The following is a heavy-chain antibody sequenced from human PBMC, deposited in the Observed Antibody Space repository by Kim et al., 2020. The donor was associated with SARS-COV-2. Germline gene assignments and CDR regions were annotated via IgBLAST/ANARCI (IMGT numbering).Heavy chain of an antibody. CDR3: ARWDNYYFDY. D-gene: IGHD1-1*01. Sequence: STNYNPSRKSRVAISVDTSKNQFSLKRSSVTATDTAVYYCARWDNYYFDYWGQGTLVTVSS. CDR2: ST. V-gene: IGHV4-4*09. J-gene: IGHJ4*02.